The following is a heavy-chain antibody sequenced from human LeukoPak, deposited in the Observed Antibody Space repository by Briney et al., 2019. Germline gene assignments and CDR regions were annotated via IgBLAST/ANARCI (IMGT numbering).Heavy chain of an antibody. J-gene: IGHJ4*02. CDR1: GFTFSSYS. CDR2: INQDGSEK. D-gene: IGHD6-19*01. V-gene: IGHV3-7*03. Sequence: GGSLRLSCTASGFTFSSYSMSWVRQAPGKGLEWVANINQDGSEKYYVDSVKGRFTISRDNAKNSLYLQMNSLRHEDTAVYYCAKPTTGYSSGRYPGWPIDYWGQGTLVTVSS. CDR3: AKPTTGYSSGRYPGWPIDY.